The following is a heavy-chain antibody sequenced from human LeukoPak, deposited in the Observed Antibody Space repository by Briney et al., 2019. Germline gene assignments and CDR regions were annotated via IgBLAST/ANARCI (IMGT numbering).Heavy chain of an antibody. J-gene: IGHJ1*01. CDR3: ASLGYCSSTSCHKYFQH. V-gene: IGHV4-4*07. CDR1: GGSISSYY. Sequence: SESLSLTCTVSGGSISSYYWSWIRQPAGKGLEWIGRIYTSGSTNYNPSLKSRVTISVVTSKNQFSLKLSSVTAADTAVYYCASLGYCSSTSCHKYFQHWGQGTLVTVSS. CDR2: IYTSGST. D-gene: IGHD2-2*01.